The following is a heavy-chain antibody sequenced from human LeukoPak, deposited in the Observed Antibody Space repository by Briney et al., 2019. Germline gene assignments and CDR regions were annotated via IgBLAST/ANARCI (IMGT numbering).Heavy chain of an antibody. CDR2: IYYSGST. CDR1: GGSISSGDYY. V-gene: IGHV4-30-4*08. CDR3: AGDIVVVPAAIPFQH. D-gene: IGHD2-2*01. Sequence: NPSETLSLTCTVSGGSISSGDYYWSWIRQPPGKGLEWIGYIYYSGSTYYNPSLKSRVTISVDTSKNQFSLKLSSVTAADTAVYYCAGDIVVVPAAIPFQHWGQGTLVTVSS. J-gene: IGHJ1*01.